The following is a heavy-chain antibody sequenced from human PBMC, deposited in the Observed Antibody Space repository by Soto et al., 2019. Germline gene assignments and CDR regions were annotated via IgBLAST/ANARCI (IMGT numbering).Heavy chain of an antibody. V-gene: IGHV3-43*01. Sequence: PGGSLRLSCAASGFTFDDYTMHWVRQAPGKGLEWVSLISWDGGSTYYADSVKGRFTISRDNSKNSLYLQMNSLRTEDTALYYCATPRGGGAFAIWGQGTMVTVSS. CDR3: ATPRGGGAFAI. CDR1: GFTFDDYT. D-gene: IGHD3-10*01. J-gene: IGHJ3*02. CDR2: ISWDGGST.